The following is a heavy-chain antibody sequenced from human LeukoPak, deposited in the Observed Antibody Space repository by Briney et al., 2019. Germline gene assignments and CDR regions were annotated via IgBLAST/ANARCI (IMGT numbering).Heavy chain of an antibody. CDR3: GRNRLGKALDI. CDR1: GYTFTDYF. D-gene: IGHD7-27*01. V-gene: IGHV1-2*02. CDR2: IGPKSGDT. J-gene: IGHJ3*02. Sequence: ASVKVSCKASGYTFTDYFIHWVRQAPGQGLGWMGWIGPKSGDTSYSQKFQGRVTVTRDTSISTAYMDLSRLRSDDTAVYYCGRNRLGKALDIWGQGTMVTVSS.